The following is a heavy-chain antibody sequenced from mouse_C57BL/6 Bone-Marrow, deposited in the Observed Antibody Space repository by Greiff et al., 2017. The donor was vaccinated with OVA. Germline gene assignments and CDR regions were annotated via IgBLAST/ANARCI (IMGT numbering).Heavy chain of an antibody. CDR1: GFTFSSYA. D-gene: IGHD2-1*01. CDR2: ISSGGDYI. V-gene: IGHV5-9-1*02. Sequence: EVKLMESGEGLVKPGGSLKLSCAASGFTFSSYAMSWVRQTPEKSLEWVAYISSGGDYIDYADTVKGRFTISRDNARNTLYLQMSSLKSEDTAMYYCTRLLDAMDYWGQGTSVTVSS. CDR3: TRLLDAMDY. J-gene: IGHJ4*01.